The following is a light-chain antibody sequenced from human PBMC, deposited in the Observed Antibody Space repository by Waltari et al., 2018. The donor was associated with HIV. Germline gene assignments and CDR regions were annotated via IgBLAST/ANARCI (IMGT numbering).Light chain of an antibody. V-gene: IGLV1-47*01. CDR1: SSNIGSNY. CDR3: AAWDDSLSGYV. CDR2: RNE. J-gene: IGLJ1*01. Sequence: QSVLTQPPSASGTPGQRVTISCSGGSSNIGSNYVFWYQLLPGTAPKLLVARNEQRPSGVPDRLSGAKSGTSASLAISGRRSEDEADYYCAAWDDSLSGYVFGTGTKVTVL.